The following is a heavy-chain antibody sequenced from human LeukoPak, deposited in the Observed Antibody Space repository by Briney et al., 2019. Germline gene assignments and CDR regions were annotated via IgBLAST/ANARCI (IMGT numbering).Heavy chain of an antibody. J-gene: IGHJ3*02. D-gene: IGHD2-2*01. Sequence: GGSLRLSCAASGFTFSSYAMNWVRQALGKGLEWVSYISSSSSTIYYADSVKGRFTISRDNAKNSLYLQMNSLRAEDTAVYYCARSIVVVPAAKSPDAFDIWGQGTMVTVSS. CDR2: ISSSSSTI. V-gene: IGHV3-48*01. CDR3: ARSIVVVPAAKSPDAFDI. CDR1: GFTFSSYA.